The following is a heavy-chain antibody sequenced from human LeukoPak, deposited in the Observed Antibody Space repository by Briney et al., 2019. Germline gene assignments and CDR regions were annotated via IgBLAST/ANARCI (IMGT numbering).Heavy chain of an antibody. Sequence: GGSLRLSCAASGFTFDDYIMHWVRQAPGKGLEWVSLINWDGGSTIYADSVKGRFTISRDNSKNSLYLQMNSLRIEDTALYYCAGHKGTTPNWYFDLWGRGILVTVSS. CDR3: AGHKGTTPNWYFDL. D-gene: IGHD1-1*01. J-gene: IGHJ2*01. CDR1: GFTFDDYI. V-gene: IGHV3-43*01. CDR2: INWDGGST.